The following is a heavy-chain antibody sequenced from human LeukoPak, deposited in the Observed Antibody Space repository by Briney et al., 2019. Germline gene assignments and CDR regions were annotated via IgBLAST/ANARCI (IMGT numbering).Heavy chain of an antibody. D-gene: IGHD6-13*01. V-gene: IGHV3-21*01. Sequence: PGGSLRLSCAASGFTFSSYSMNWVRQAPGKGLEWVSSISSSSSYIYYADSVKGRFTISRDNAKNSLYLQMNSLRAEDTAVYYCARAKGAAGTSFLYYYGMDVWGQGTTVTVSS. J-gene: IGHJ6*02. CDR1: GFTFSSYS. CDR3: ARAKGAAGTSFLYYYGMDV. CDR2: ISSSSSYI.